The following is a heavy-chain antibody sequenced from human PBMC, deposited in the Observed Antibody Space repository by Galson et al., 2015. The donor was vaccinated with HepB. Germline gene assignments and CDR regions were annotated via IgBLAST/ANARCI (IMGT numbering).Heavy chain of an antibody. D-gene: IGHD6-19*01. V-gene: IGHV3-11*01. CDR2: ISSSGSTI. CDR3: ARDRLAVAGPSYNWFDP. J-gene: IGHJ5*02. CDR1: GFTFSSYA. Sequence: LRLSCAASGFTFSSYAMSWVRQAPGKGLEWVSYISSSGSTIYYADSVKGRFTISRDNAENSLYLQMNSLRAEDTAVYYCARDRLAVAGPSYNWFDPWGQGTLVTVSS.